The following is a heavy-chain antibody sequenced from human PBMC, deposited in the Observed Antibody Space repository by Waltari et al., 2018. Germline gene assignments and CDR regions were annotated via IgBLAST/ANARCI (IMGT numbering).Heavy chain of an antibody. CDR1: GFTFSSYE. D-gene: IGHD1-26*01. J-gene: IGHJ4*02. V-gene: IGHV3-48*03. CDR3: ATSGSYSFFDY. CDR2: ISSIGSTI. Sequence: EVQLVESGGGLVQPGGSLSLSCAATGFTFSSYEMNWVRQAPGKGLEWVAYISSIGSTIYYADSVKGRVTISRDNAKNSLYLQMNSLRAEDTAVYYCATSGSYSFFDYWGQGTLVTVSS.